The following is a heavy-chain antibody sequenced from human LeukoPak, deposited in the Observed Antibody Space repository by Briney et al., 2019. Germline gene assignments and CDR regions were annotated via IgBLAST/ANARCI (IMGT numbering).Heavy chain of an antibody. CDR2: ISSTGSAI. V-gene: IGHV3-48*03. Sequence: GGSLRLSCAGFGFTFRSYEMNWVRQAPGQGLESISYISSTGSAIYYADSVKGRFTISTDNAKNSLYLQMNSLRAEDTAVYYCPRVFSYYTYSFDYWGQGTLVTVSS. CDR3: PRVFSYYTYSFDY. D-gene: IGHD3-22*01. J-gene: IGHJ4*02. CDR1: GFTFRSYE.